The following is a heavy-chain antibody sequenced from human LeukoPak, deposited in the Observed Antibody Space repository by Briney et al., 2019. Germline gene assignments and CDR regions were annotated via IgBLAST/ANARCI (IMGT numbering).Heavy chain of an antibody. D-gene: IGHD2-15*01. V-gene: IGHV3-30*18. J-gene: IGHJ6*02. CDR1: GFTFSSYG. CDR2: ISYDGSNK. CDR3: AKDRLYCSGGSCYSGYYGMDV. Sequence: QPGRSLRLSRAASGFTFSSYGMHWVRQAPGKGLEWVAVISYDGSNKYYADSVKGRFTISRDNSKNTLYLQMNSLRAEDTAVYYCAKDRLYCSGGSCYSGYYGMDVWGQGTTVTVSS.